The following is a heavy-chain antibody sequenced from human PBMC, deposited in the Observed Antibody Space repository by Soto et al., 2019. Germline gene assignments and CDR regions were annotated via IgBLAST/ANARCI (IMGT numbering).Heavy chain of an antibody. CDR3: AKDLYGYKDGDAFDI. J-gene: IGHJ3*02. V-gene: IGHV3-30*18. CDR2: ISYDGSNK. D-gene: IGHD5-18*01. CDR1: GFTFSSYG. Sequence: SCAASGFTFSSYGMHWVRQAPGKGLEWVAVISYDGSNKYYADSVKGRFTISRDNSKNTLYLQMNSLRAEDTAVYYCAKDLYGYKDGDAFDIWGQGTMVTV.